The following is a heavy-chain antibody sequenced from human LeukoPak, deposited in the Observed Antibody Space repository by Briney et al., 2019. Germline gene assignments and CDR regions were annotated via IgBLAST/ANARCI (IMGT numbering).Heavy chain of an antibody. V-gene: IGHV4-59*01. CDR3: ARVRGYYDSGGTYRNLAHFDY. CDR1: GGSISSYY. Sequence: SETLSLTCTVSGGSISSYYWSWIRQPPGKGLEWIGYIYYSGSTNYNPSLKSRVTISVDTSKNQFSLKLSSVTAADTAVYYCARVRGYYDSGGTYRNLAHFDYWGQGTLVTVSP. J-gene: IGHJ4*02. CDR2: IYYSGST. D-gene: IGHD3-22*01.